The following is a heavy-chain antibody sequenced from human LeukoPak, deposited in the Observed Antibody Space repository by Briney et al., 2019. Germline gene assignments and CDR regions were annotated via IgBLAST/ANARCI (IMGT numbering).Heavy chain of an antibody. CDR2: IYHGGSS. Sequence: SSETLSLTCTVSGYSIISGYFWGWIRQPPGKGLELIGTIYHGGSSYSHPSLQSRVTISVDTSKNQFSLKLISMTAADTAVYYCARLPGDFWSAYYADSWGQGTLVTVSS. J-gene: IGHJ4*02. V-gene: IGHV4-38-2*02. CDR1: GYSIISGYF. D-gene: IGHD3-3*01. CDR3: ARLPGDFWSAYYADS.